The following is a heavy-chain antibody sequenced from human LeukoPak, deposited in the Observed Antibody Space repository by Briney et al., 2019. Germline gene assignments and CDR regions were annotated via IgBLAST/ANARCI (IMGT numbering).Heavy chain of an antibody. CDR2: MNDSRST. D-gene: IGHD3-22*01. V-gene: IGHV4-34*01. Sequence: SETLSLTCAVYGVSFSGYYWSWIRQPPGKGLEWIGEMNDSRSTNYNPSLKSRVTISVDTSKNQFSLNLSSVTAADTAVYYCAREIYYSDSSGYVDFWGQGTLVTVSS. CDR1: GVSFSGYY. J-gene: IGHJ4*02. CDR3: AREIYYSDSSGYVDF.